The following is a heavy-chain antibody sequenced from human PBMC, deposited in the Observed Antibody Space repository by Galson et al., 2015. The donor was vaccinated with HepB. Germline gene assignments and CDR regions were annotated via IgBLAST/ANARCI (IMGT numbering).Heavy chain of an antibody. Sequence: SLRLSCAASGLTFSNYAMSWVRQAPGKGLEWVSGIYPSGDTTYYADSVKGRFTISRDDSKNTLYLQVNSLRADDTALYYCAREARICHGDSCYSGISYFDLWGQGTMLTVSS. CDR2: IYPSGDTT. D-gene: IGHD2-15*01. CDR3: AREARICHGDSCYSGISYFDL. CDR1: GLTFSNYA. V-gene: IGHV3-23*01. J-gene: IGHJ3*01.